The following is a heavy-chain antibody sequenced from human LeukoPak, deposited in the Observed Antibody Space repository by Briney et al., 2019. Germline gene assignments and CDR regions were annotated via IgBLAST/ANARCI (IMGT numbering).Heavy chain of an antibody. CDR1: GGSFSGYY. Sequence: SETLSLTCAVFGGSFSGYYWNWIRQPPGKGLEWIGQINPSRNTNYNPSLKSRVTISVDTSKNQFSLKLSSVTAADTAVYYCAITVTTRVVRAGEENYWGQGTLVTVSS. J-gene: IGHJ4*02. CDR2: INPSRNT. D-gene: IGHD4-17*01. V-gene: IGHV4-34*01. CDR3: AITVTTRVVRAGEENY.